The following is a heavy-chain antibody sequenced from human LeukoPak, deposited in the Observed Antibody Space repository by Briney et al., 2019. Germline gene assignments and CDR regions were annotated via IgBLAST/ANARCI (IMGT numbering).Heavy chain of an antibody. J-gene: IGHJ4*02. CDR1: GYTFTSYG. Sequence: ASVKVSCKASGYTFTSYGISWVRQAPGQGLEWMGWISAYNGNTNYAQKLQGRVTMTTGTSTSTAYMELRSLRSDDTAVYYCARDLRAYSSGYTAYWGQGTLVTVSS. D-gene: IGHD3-22*01. CDR2: ISAYNGNT. V-gene: IGHV1-18*01. CDR3: ARDLRAYSSGYTAY.